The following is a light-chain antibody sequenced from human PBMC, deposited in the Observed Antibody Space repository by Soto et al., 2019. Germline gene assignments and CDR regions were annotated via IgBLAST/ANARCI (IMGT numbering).Light chain of an antibody. J-gene: IGKJ4*01. V-gene: IGKV1-39*01. Sequence: DIQMTQSPSSLSASVGDRFTITCLASQTISGYLNWYQQKPGKAPELLIYAASSLQSGVPSRFSGSGSGADFTLTISSLQSEDFAVYYCQQYNNWPFTFGGGTKVDIK. CDR2: AAS. CDR1: QTISGY. CDR3: QQYNNWPFT.